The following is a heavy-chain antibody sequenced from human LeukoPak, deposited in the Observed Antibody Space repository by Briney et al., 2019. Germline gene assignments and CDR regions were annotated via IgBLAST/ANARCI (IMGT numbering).Heavy chain of an antibody. CDR3: ARDRSSSWYRWFDP. CDR1: GGSISSGSYY. Sequence: SQTLSLTCTVSGGSISSGSYYWSWIRQPAGRGLEWIGRIYTSGSTNYNPSLKSRVTISVDTSKNQFSLKLSSVTAADTAVYYCARDRSSSWYRWFDPWGQGTLVTVSS. J-gene: IGHJ5*02. D-gene: IGHD6-13*01. V-gene: IGHV4-61*02. CDR2: IYTSGST.